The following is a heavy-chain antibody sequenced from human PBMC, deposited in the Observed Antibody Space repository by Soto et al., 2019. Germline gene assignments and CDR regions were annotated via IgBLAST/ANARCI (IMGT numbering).Heavy chain of an antibody. D-gene: IGHD6-13*01. Sequence: GGSLRLSSAASGFSVTANSMSWVRQAPGKGLEWVSVMHSDVTTYYADSVKGRFIISRDNSKNTLYLQMSNLRGEDTARYFCARQLSGSWYNWFDPWGQGTLVTVSS. J-gene: IGHJ5*02. CDR3: ARQLSGSWYNWFDP. CDR2: MHSDVTT. CDR1: GFSVTANS. V-gene: IGHV3-53*01.